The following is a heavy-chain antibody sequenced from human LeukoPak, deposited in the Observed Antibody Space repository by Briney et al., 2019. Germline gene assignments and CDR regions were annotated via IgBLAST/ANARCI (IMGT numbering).Heavy chain of an antibody. D-gene: IGHD2-8*02. CDR1: GFTFSSYA. CDR2: ISYDGSNK. CDR3: ARDLTPESCPGGSCHEGDY. J-gene: IGHJ4*02. Sequence: PGGSLRLSCAASGFTFSSYAMHWVRQAPGKGLEWVAVISYDGSNKYYADSVKGRFTISRDNSKNTLYLQMNSLRVEDRAVYYCARDLTPESCPGGSCHEGDYWGQGTLVTVSS. V-gene: IGHV3-30*04.